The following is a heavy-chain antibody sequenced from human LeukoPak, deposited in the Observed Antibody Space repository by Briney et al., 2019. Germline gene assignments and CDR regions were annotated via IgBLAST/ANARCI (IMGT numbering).Heavy chain of an antibody. Sequence: ASVKVPCKAAGYTFTGYYMHWVRQAPGQGLEWMGWINPNSGGTNYAQKFQGRVTMTRDTSISTAYMELSRLRSDDTAVYYCAREESAAAQHYWGQGTLVTVSS. CDR3: AREESAAAQHY. CDR2: INPNSGGT. J-gene: IGHJ4*02. CDR1: GYTFTGYY. V-gene: IGHV1-2*02. D-gene: IGHD6-6*01.